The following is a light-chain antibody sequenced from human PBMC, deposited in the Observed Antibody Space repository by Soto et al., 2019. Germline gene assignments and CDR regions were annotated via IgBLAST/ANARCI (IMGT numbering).Light chain of an antibody. CDR2: GAS. J-gene: IGKJ1*01. CDR3: QQYDSSHCT. Sequence: EIVLTQSPGTLSLSPGERATLSCRASQSVSSSFLAWYQQKPGQAPRLLIYGASSRATGIPDRFRGSGSGPDFTFTISRLEPEDIAVYYCQQYDSSHCTFVQGTKVEIK. CDR1: QSVSSSF. V-gene: IGKV3-20*01.